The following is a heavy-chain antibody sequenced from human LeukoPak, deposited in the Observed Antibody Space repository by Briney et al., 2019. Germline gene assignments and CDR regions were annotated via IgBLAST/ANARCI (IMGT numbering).Heavy chain of an antibody. CDR1: GFTFDDYA. CDR3: AKAVRYCSSTSCPVDY. D-gene: IGHD2-2*01. CDR2: ISWNSGSI. Sequence: GGSLRLSCAASGFTFDDYAMHWVRQAPGKGLEWVSGISWNSGSIGYADSVKGRFTISRDNAKNSLYLQMNSLRAEDTALYYCAKAVRYCSSTSCPVDYWGQGTLVTVSS. J-gene: IGHJ4*02. V-gene: IGHV3-9*01.